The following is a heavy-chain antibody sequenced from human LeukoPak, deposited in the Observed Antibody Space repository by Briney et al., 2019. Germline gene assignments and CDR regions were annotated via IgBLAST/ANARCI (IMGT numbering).Heavy chain of an antibody. CDR1: GFEFRAFT. CDR2: FSRNRVTT. CDR3: ARYLRKLYGRGGDYYFYVDV. D-gene: IGHD4-17*01. J-gene: IGHJ6*03. Sequence: PGGSLRLSCSASGFEFRAFTMHWLRQAPGKGLEWVSLFSRNRVTTFYADSVKGRFTISRDNAKNSLYLQMNSLKAEDTALFYCARYLRKLYGRGGDYYFYVDVWGKGTTVTVSS. V-gene: IGHV3-43*01.